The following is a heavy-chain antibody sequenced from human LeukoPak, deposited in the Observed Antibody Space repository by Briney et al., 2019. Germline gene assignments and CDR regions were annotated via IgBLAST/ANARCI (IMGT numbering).Heavy chain of an antibody. CDR1: GFTFSSYS. Sequence: GGSLRLSCAASGFTFSSYSMNWVRQAPGKGLEWVSSISSSSSYTYYADSVKGRFTISRDNSKNTLYLQMSSLRAEDTAVYYCVKGTGTKYYYYGMDVWGQGTTVTVSS. J-gene: IGHJ6*02. D-gene: IGHD3/OR15-3a*01. CDR3: VKGTGTKYYYYGMDV. V-gene: IGHV3-21*01. CDR2: ISSSSSYT.